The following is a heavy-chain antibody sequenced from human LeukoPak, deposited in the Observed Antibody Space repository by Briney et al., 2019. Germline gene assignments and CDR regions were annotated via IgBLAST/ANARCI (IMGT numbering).Heavy chain of an antibody. V-gene: IGHV4-34*01. CDR2: INHSGST. D-gene: IGHD3-10*01. J-gene: IGHJ4*02. CDR1: GGSFSGYY. CDR3: ARGLRLLYY. Sequence: TSETLSLTCAVYGGSFSGYYWSWIRQPPGKGLEWIGEINHSGSTSYNPSLKSRVTISVDTSKNQFSLKLSSVTAADTAVYYCARGLRLLYYWGQGTLVTVSS.